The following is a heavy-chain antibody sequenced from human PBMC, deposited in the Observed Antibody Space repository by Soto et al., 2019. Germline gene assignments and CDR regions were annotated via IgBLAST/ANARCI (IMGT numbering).Heavy chain of an antibody. CDR1: GLTFTISA. Sequence: ASVKVSCTASGLTFTISAVHWVRQARGQRLEWIGWIVVGSGNTNYAQKFQERVTITRDMSTSTAYMELSSPRSEDTAVYYCAADQGITMIASFGGKGTMVTVSS. V-gene: IGHV1-58*01. CDR3: AADQGITMIASF. CDR2: IVVGSGNT. D-gene: IGHD3-22*01. J-gene: IGHJ3*01.